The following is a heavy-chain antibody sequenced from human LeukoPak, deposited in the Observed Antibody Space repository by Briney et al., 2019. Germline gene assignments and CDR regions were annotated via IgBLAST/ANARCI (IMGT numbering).Heavy chain of an antibody. CDR1: GFTFSSYG. CDR3: AKDADYYYGSGNSMDV. J-gene: IGHJ6*03. CDR2: IRYDGSNK. Sequence: GGSLRLSCAASGFTFSSYGMHWVRQAPGKGLEWVAFIRYDGSNKYYADSVKGRFTISRDNSKNTLYLQMNSLRAEDTAVYYCAKDADYYYGSGNSMDVWGKGTTVTISS. D-gene: IGHD3-10*01. V-gene: IGHV3-30*02.